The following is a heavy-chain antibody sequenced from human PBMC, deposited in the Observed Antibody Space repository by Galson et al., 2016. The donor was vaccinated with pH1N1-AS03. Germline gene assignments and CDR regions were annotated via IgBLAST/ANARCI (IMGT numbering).Heavy chain of an antibody. J-gene: IGHJ6*02. CDR2: VRYDGNIA. V-gene: IGHV3-30*02. Sequence: SLRLSCAASGFPFTNNGMHWVRQAPGKGLEWVAFVRYDGNIAYNVDSVKGRFTIFKDNSKSTLYLQMTSLTPEDTALYFCAKDGGLPGTYDYSLAVWGQGTMVTVSS. CDR3: AKDGGLPGTYDYSLAV. CDR1: GFPFTNNG. D-gene: IGHD5-12*01.